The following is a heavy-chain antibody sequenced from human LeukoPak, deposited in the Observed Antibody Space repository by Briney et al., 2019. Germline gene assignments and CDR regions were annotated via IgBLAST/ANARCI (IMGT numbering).Heavy chain of an antibody. Sequence: SETLSLTCAVYGGSFSGYYWSWIRQPPGKGLEWIGEINHSGSTNYNPSLKGRVTISVDTSKNQFSLKLSSVTAADTAVYYCAREIAARPLHPCWFDPWGQGTLVTVSS. CDR2: INHSGST. J-gene: IGHJ5*02. CDR1: GGSFSGYY. D-gene: IGHD6-6*01. V-gene: IGHV4-34*01. CDR3: AREIAARPLHPCWFDP.